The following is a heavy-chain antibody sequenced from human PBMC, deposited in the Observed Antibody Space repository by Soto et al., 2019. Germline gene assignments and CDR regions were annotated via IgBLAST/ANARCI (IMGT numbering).Heavy chain of an antibody. CDR3: AKGSGSGSYLYYYYYGMDA. Sequence: VGSLRLSCAASGFTFSSYAMSWVRQAPGKGLEWVSAISSSGGSTYYADSAKGRFTISRDNSKNTLYLQMNSLRAEDTAVYYCAKGSGSGSYLYYYYYGMDAWGQGTTVTVSS. V-gene: IGHV3-23*01. CDR2: ISSSGGST. J-gene: IGHJ6*02. CDR1: GFTFSSYA. D-gene: IGHD3-10*01.